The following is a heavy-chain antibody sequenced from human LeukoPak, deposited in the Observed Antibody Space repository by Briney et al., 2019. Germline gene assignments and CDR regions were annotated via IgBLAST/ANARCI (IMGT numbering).Heavy chain of an antibody. D-gene: IGHD4-11*01. Sequence: GGSLRLSCATSGFTFSSSTFGSYTMNWVRQAPGKGLEWVSSISSTGTYIYYTDSVKGRFTISRDIADSLLYLQMNSLRADDTAVYYCARDLDYSTGFDYWGQGALVTVSS. V-gene: IGHV3-21*03. CDR1: GFTFSSSTFGSYT. CDR2: ISSTGTYI. CDR3: ARDLDYSTGFDY. J-gene: IGHJ4*02.